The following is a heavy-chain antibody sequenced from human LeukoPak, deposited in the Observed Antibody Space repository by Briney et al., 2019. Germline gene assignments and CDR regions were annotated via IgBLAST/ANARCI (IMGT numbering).Heavy chain of an antibody. CDR2: ISSSGSTI. V-gene: IGHV3-11*01. Sequence: GGSLRLSCAASGFTFSDYYMSWIRQAPGKGLEWVSYISSSGSTIYYADSVKGRFTISRDNAKNSLYLQMNSLRAEDTAVYCCARDTSERTAAGTWDYWGQGTLVTVSS. D-gene: IGHD6-13*01. CDR1: GFTFSDYY. J-gene: IGHJ4*02. CDR3: ARDTSERTAAGTWDY.